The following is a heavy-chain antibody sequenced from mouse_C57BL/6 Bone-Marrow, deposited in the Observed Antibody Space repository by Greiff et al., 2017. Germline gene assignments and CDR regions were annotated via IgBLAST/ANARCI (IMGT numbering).Heavy chain of an antibody. J-gene: IGHJ2*01. D-gene: IGHD1-1*01. CDR2: INPNNGGT. CDR3: ARKRITAVIARLDY. Sequence: EVQLQQSGPELVKPGASVKISCKASGYTFTDYNMDWVKQSPGKSLEWIGDINPNNGGTTYNQKFKGKATLTVDKSSSTAYMELRSLTSEDTAVYYCARKRITAVIARLDYWGQGTTLTVSA. CDR1: GYTFTDYN. V-gene: IGHV1-18*01.